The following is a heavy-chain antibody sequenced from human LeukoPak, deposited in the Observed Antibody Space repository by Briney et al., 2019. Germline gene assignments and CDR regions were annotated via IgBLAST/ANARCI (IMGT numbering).Heavy chain of an antibody. D-gene: IGHD6-13*01. V-gene: IGHV4-34*01. CDR2: INHSGST. CDR1: GGSFSGYY. Sequence: PSETLSLTCAVYGGSFSGYYWSWFRQPPGKGLEWIGEINHSGSTNYKPSLTRRVTISVDTSKNQFSLKLGSVTAADTAASSAAGERWTLGAAGRGVGYYYYYMDVGGKGTTVTVSS. CDR3: AGERWTLGAAGRGVGYYYYYMDV. J-gene: IGHJ6*03.